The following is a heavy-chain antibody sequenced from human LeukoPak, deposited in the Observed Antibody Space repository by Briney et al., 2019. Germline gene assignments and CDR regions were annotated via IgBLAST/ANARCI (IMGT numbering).Heavy chain of an antibody. Sequence: SETLFLTCSVSGGSISSYYWSWIRQSPGKGLEWIGYIYYSGSTNYNPSLKSRVTISVDTSKNQFSLRLSSVTAADAAMYYCARAPPYSSGWDAPYFDCWGQGALVTVPS. CDR1: GGSISSYY. D-gene: IGHD6-19*01. V-gene: IGHV4-59*01. CDR3: ARAPPYSSGWDAPYFDC. CDR2: IYYSGST. J-gene: IGHJ4*02.